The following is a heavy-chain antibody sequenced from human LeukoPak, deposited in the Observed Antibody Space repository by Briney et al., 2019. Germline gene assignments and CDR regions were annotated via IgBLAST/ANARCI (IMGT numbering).Heavy chain of an antibody. CDR3: ARESADFWSGYYDLDY. CDR2: ISSSSSYI. J-gene: IGHJ4*02. D-gene: IGHD3-3*01. V-gene: IGHV3-21*01. Sequence: PGGSLRLSCAASGFTFSSYSMNWVRQAPWKGLEWVSSISSSSSYIYYADSVKGRFTISRDNAKNSLYLQMNSLRAEDTAVYYCARESADFWSGYYDLDYWGQGTLVTVSS. CDR1: GFTFSSYS.